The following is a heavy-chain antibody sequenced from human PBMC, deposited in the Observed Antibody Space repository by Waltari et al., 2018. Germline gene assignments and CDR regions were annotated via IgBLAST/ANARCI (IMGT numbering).Heavy chain of an antibody. Sequence: EVQLVESGGGLIQPGGSLRLSCAASGFTVSSNYMSWVRQAAGKGLEWVSVIYSGGSTYYADSVKGRFTISRDNSKNTLYLQMNSLRAEDTAVYYCARVRYSNLYYYGMDVWGQGTTVTVSS. CDR1: GFTVSSNY. V-gene: IGHV3-53*01. J-gene: IGHJ6*02. D-gene: IGHD4-4*01. CDR3: ARVRYSNLYYYGMDV. CDR2: IYSGGST.